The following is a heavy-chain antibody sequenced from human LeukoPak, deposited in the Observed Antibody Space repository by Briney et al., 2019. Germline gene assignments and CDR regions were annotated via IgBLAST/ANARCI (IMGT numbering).Heavy chain of an antibody. J-gene: IGHJ4*02. CDR1: GFTFSNYN. Sequence: GGSLRLSCAASGFTFSNYNMNWVRQAPGKGLEWVSYISSGSSSAIYYADSVKGRFTVSRDNAKNSLYLQMNSLRAEDTAVYYCAREYLRRKTGYFDYWGQGTLVTVSS. D-gene: IGHD1-14*01. CDR2: ISSGSSSAI. V-gene: IGHV3-48*01. CDR3: AREYLRRKTGYFDY.